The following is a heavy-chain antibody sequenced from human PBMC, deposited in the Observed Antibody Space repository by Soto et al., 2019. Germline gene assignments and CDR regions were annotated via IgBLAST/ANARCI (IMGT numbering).Heavy chain of an antibody. Sequence: EVYLVESGGDLVQPGGSLRLSCVASAFSFSSHWMNWVRQAPGKGLEWVAIIRKDGSETKYADSVRGRFTISRDNAKNALYLEMNRFRVEDTAGDSWTGGTGWLTEKGGLGTLVTVSS. CDR2: IRKDGSET. CDR3: TGGTGWLTEK. CDR1: AFSFSSHW. J-gene: IGHJ4*02. D-gene: IGHD1-1*01. V-gene: IGHV3-7*04.